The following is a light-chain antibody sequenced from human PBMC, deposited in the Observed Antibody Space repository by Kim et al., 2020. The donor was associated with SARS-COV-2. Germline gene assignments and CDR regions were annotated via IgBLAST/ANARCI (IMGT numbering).Light chain of an antibody. J-gene: IGLJ3*02. V-gene: IGLV1-47*01. CDR3: AAWDDSLSGWV. CDR1: SSNIESNY. CDR2: RND. Sequence: QSLTVSSSGTSSNIESNYVYWYQHLPVTAPKLLIYRNDQPPSGVPDRFSGSKSGTSASLAISVLRSEDEADYYCAAWDDSLSGWVFGGGTQLTVL.